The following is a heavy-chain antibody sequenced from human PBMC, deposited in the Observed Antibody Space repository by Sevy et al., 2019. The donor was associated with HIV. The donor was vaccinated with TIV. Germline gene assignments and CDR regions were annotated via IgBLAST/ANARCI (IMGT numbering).Heavy chain of an antibody. D-gene: IGHD6-6*01. CDR2: ILYDGSNK. Sequence: GGSLRLSCAASGFTFSSYGMHWVRQAPGKGLEWVAVILYDGSNKYYADSVKGRFTISRDNSKNTLYLQMNSLRAGDTAVYDCARGLAALPGYYYGMDVWGQGTAVTVSS. CDR3: ARGLAALPGYYYGMDV. J-gene: IGHJ6*02. CDR1: GFTFSSYG. V-gene: IGHV3-30*03.